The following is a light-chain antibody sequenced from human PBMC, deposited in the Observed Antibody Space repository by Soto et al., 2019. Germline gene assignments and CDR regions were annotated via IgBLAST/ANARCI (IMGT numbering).Light chain of an antibody. Sequence: ETVMTQSPVTLSVSPGERVTLSCRASQGIISNLAWYQQKRGRAPRVLIYGPSTRATGVPDRFTGSGSGTEFTLTITSLQSEDSAIYYCQQYYDWPRTFGQGTNVEIK. CDR1: QGIISN. J-gene: IGKJ1*01. V-gene: IGKV3-15*01. CDR3: QQYYDWPRT. CDR2: GPS.